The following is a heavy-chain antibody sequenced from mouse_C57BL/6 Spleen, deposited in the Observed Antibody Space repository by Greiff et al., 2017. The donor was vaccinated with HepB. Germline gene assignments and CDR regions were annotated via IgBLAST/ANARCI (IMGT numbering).Heavy chain of an antibody. CDR1: GYTFTSYW. CDR3: AGWGDSSYVGFAY. D-gene: IGHD1-1*01. CDR2: IDPTSGGT. V-gene: IGHV1-72*01. J-gene: IGHJ3*01. Sequence: QVQLQQPGAELVKPGASVKLSCKASGYTFTSYWMHWVKQRPGRGLEWIGRIDPTSGGTKYNEKFKSKATLTVDKPSSTAYMQLSSLTSEDSSVYYCAGWGDSSYVGFAYWGQGTLVTVSA.